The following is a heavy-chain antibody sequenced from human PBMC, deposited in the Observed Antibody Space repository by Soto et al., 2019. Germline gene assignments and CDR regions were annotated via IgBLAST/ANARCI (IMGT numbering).Heavy chain of an antibody. CDR3: ARVPSESGGRRVTTKGSRFDP. D-gene: IGHD4-17*01. Sequence: QVQLVQSGAEVKKPGASVKVSCKASGYTFTSYDINWVRQATGQGLEWMGWMNPNSGNTGYAQKFQGIVTMTRNTSIRTAYMELSSLRSEDTAVYYCARVPSESGGRRVTTKGSRFDPWGQGTLVTVSS. CDR1: GYTFTSYD. J-gene: IGHJ5*02. V-gene: IGHV1-8*01. CDR2: MNPNSGNT.